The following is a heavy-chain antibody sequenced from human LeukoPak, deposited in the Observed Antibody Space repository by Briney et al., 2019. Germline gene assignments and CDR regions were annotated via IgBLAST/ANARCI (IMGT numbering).Heavy chain of an antibody. V-gene: IGHV1-18*01. CDR1: GYTFNAYA. Sequence: GASVKVSCKASGYTFNAYAITWVRQAPGQGLEWMGWISAYNLNTNYAQNLQGRVTMTVDTSTTTAYMDLRSLRFDDTAVYYCARVGNGASWPWEWFDPWGQGTLVTVSS. J-gene: IGHJ5*02. CDR2: ISAYNLNT. CDR3: ARVGNGASWPWEWFDP. D-gene: IGHD2-2*01.